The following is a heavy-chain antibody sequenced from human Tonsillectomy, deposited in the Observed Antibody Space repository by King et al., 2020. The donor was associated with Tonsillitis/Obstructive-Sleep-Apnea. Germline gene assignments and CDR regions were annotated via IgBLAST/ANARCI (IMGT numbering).Heavy chain of an antibody. CDR1: GGSFSGYY. V-gene: IGHV4-34*01. CDR3: ARYGFRGLYSSSWYYYYYMDV. CDR2: INHSGST. J-gene: IGHJ6*03. Sequence: VQLQQWGAGLLKPSETLSLTCAVYGGSFSGYYWSWIRQPPGKGLEWIGEINHSGSTNYNPSLKSRVTISVDTSKNQFSLKLSSVTAADTAVYYCARYGFRGLYSSSWYYYYYMDVWGKGTTVTVSS. D-gene: IGHD6-13*01.